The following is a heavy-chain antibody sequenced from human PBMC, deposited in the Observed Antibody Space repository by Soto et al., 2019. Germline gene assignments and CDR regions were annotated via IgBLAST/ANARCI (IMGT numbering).Heavy chain of an antibody. CDR3: VKEGLVGPQGPWNYFDY. V-gene: IGHV3-23*01. CDR2: ISGSGSRI. J-gene: IGHJ4*02. CDR1: GFTFSAYA. D-gene: IGHD1-26*01. Sequence: GGSLRLSCPTSGFTFSAYAMTWVRQSPGRGLEWVSVISGSGSRINYADSVKGRFTISRDSSKNTVYLQMNSLRVEDTAVYYCVKEGLVGPQGPWNYFDYWGQGTLVPSPQ.